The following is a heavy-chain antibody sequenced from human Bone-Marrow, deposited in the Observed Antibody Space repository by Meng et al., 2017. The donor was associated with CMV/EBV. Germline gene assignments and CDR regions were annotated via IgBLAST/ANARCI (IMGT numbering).Heavy chain of an antibody. CDR1: GFTFRGYV. J-gene: IGHJ6*02. CDR2: VSNDGSNK. CDR3: ARDPYYDFWSGLTGGMDV. V-gene: IGHV3-30*09. D-gene: IGHD3-3*01. Sequence: GESLKISCVGSGFTFRGYVMHWVRQAPGKGLEWVAGVSNDGSNKHIADSVKGRIAISRDNSKNTLYLQMSSLRGDDTAVYYCARDPYYDFWSGLTGGMDVWGQGTTVTVSS.